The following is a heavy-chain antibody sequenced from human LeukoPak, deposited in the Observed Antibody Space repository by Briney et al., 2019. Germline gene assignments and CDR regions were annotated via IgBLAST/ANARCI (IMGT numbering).Heavy chain of an antibody. CDR1: GYTFTSYG. V-gene: IGHV1-18*01. D-gene: IGHD3-9*01. Sequence: ASVKVSCKASGYTFTSYGISWVRQAPGQGLEWMGWISAYNGNTNYAQKLQGRVTMTTDTSTSTAYMELRSLRSDDTAAYYCAFSRYYDISNWFDPWGQGTLVTVSS. CDR2: ISAYNGNT. CDR3: AFSRYYDISNWFDP. J-gene: IGHJ5*02.